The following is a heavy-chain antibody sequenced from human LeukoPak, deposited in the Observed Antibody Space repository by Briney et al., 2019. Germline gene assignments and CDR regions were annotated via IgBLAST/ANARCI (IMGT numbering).Heavy chain of an antibody. CDR2: ISSSSSYI. D-gene: IGHD3-10*01. Sequence: GGSLRLSCAASGFTFSSYSMNWVRQAPGKGLEWVSSISSSSSYIYYADSVKGRFTISRDNAKNSLYLQMNSLRAEDTAVYYCARALYGSGSYYYYYYMDVWGKGTTVTVSS. CDR1: GFTFSSYS. J-gene: IGHJ6*03. V-gene: IGHV3-21*01. CDR3: ARALYGSGSYYYYYYMDV.